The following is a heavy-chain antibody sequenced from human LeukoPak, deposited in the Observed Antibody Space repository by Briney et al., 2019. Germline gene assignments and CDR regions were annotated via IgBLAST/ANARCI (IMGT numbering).Heavy chain of an antibody. V-gene: IGHV4-34*01. CDR3: ARATMSLYDSSGYSVGRDVFDI. Sequence: NPSKTLSLICVVYGGFFSGYYWIWIRQSPGKGLECIGDINHGGSTNYNPSLKKRVTISVDTAKNQFSLKLNSATAADTAVYYCARATMSLYDSSGYSVGRDVFDIWGQGTMVTVSS. CDR2: INHGGST. CDR1: GGFFSGYY. J-gene: IGHJ3*02. D-gene: IGHD3-22*01.